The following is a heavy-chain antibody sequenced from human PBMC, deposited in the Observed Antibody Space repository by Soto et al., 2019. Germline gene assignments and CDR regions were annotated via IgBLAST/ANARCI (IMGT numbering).Heavy chain of an antibody. V-gene: IGHV1-2*04. Sequence: ASVKVSCKASGYTFTGYYMHWVRQAPGQGLERMGWINPNSGGTNYAQKFQGWVTMTRDTSISTAYMELSRLRSDDTAVYYCARGPGVRRVLIYYYYGMDVWGQGTTVTVSS. J-gene: IGHJ6*02. CDR1: GYTFTGYY. CDR3: ARGPGVRRVLIYYYYGMDV. D-gene: IGHD2-8*02. CDR2: INPNSGGT.